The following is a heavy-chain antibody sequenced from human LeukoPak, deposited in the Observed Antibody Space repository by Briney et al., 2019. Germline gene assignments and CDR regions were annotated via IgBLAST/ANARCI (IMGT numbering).Heavy chain of an antibody. CDR1: GGSISSYY. Sequence: SETLSLTCTVSGGSISSYYWSWIRQPPGKGLEWIGYIYYSGSTNYNPSLKSRVTISVDTSKNQFSLKLSSVTAADTAVYYCARAAAGTFRYYGMDVWGQGTTVTVSS. V-gene: IGHV4-59*01. CDR3: ARAAAGTFRYYGMDV. J-gene: IGHJ6*02. CDR2: IYYSGST. D-gene: IGHD6-13*01.